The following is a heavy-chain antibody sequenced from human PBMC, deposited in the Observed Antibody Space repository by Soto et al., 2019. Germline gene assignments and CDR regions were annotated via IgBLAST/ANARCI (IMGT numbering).Heavy chain of an antibody. Sequence: LSLTCTVSGGSMSSSNYYWGWIRQPPGKGLEWIGSGTTYYNPSLRSRVTISVDTSKNQFSLKLNSVTAADTAVYYCATYGGGTGRFDYWGQGALVTVSS. D-gene: IGHD4-17*01. CDR3: ATYGGGTGRFDY. CDR1: GGSMSSSNYY. V-gene: IGHV4-39*01. CDR2: SGTT. J-gene: IGHJ4*02.